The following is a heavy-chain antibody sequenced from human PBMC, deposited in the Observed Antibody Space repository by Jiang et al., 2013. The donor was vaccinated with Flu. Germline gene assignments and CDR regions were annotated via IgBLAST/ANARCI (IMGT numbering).Heavy chain of an antibody. CDR2: IIPIFGTA. CDR3: ARDEDSSSYNFDY. CDR1: SSYA. D-gene: IGHD6-13*01. Sequence: SSYAISWVRQAPGQGLEWMGGIIPIFGTANYAQKFQGRVTITADESTSTAYMELSSLRSEDTAVYYCARDEDSSSYNFDYWGQGTLVTVSS. J-gene: IGHJ4*02. V-gene: IGHV1-69*01.